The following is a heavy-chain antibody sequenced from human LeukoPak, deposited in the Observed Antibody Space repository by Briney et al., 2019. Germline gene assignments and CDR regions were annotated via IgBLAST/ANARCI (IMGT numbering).Heavy chain of an antibody. CDR3: ARLNGAY. CDR1: GYSFTSYY. D-gene: IGHD2-8*01. J-gene: IGHJ4*02. CDR2: IDPSDSYT. Sequence: GESLKISCEASGYSFTSYYISWVRQMPGKGLEWMGRIDPSDSYTNYSPSFQGHVTISVDKSISTAYLQWSSLKTSHTAIYYCARLNGAYWGQGTLVTVSS. V-gene: IGHV5-10-1*01.